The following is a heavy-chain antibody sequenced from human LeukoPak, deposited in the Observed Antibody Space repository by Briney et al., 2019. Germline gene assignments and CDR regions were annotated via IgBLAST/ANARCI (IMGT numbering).Heavy chain of an antibody. J-gene: IGHJ4*02. D-gene: IGHD5-12*01. CDR3: ASGRTGWWLPIDY. CDR1: GGSISSSSYY. CDR2: IYYSGST. Sequence: SETLSLTCTVSGGSISSSSYYWGWIRQPPGTGLEWIGSIYYSGSTYYNPSLKSRVTISVDTSKNQFSLKLSSVTAADTAVYYCASGRTGWWLPIDYWGQGTLVTVSS. V-gene: IGHV4-39*01.